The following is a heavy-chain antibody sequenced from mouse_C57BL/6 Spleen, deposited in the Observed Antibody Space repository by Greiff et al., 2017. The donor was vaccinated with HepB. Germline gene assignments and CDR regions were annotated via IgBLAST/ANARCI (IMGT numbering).Heavy chain of an antibody. CDR3: TRKRYGSSLYYFDY. CDR1: GYTFTSYD. V-gene: IGHV1-85*01. D-gene: IGHD1-1*01. Sequence: VQLQQSGPELVKPGASVKLSCKASGYTFTSYDINWVKQRPGQGLEWIGWIYPKDGSTKYNEKFKGKATLTVDTSSSTAYMELHSLTSEDSAVYFCTRKRYGSSLYYFDYWGQGTTLTVSS. J-gene: IGHJ2*01. CDR2: IYPKDGST.